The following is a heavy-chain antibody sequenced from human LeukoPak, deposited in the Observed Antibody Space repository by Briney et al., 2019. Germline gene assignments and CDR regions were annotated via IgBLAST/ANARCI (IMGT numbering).Heavy chain of an antibody. V-gene: IGHV3-74*01. J-gene: IGHJ4*02. D-gene: IGHD5-18*01. CDR2: INTDGSIT. CDR3: AKGVSGYSYGQAFDY. Sequence: PGGSLRLSCAASGFTFSSYWMHWVRQAPGKGLVWVSRINTDGSITNYADSVKGRFTISRDNAKNTLYLQMNSLRAEDTAVYYCAKGVSGYSYGQAFDYWGQGTLVTVSS. CDR1: GFTFSSYW.